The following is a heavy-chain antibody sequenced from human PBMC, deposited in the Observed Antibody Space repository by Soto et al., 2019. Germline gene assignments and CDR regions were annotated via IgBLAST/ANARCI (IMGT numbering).Heavy chain of an antibody. J-gene: IGHJ6*02. CDR2: IIPILGIA. Sequence: SVKVSCKASGGTFSSYTISWVRQAPGQGLEWMGRIIPILGIANYAQKFQGRVTITADKSTSTAYMELSSLRSEDTAVYYCARETARPYCSSTSCYTTYGMDVWG. V-gene: IGHV1-69*04. D-gene: IGHD2-2*02. CDR3: ARETARPYCSSTSCYTTYGMDV. CDR1: GGTFSSYT.